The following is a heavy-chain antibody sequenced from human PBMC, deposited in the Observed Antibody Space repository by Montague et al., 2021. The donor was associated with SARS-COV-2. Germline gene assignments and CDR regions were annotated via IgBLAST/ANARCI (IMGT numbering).Heavy chain of an antibody. J-gene: IGHJ4*02. CDR1: GFSITTSTMG. CDR3: VPYASGSYSFHI. V-gene: IGHV2-5*02. D-gene: IGHD3-10*01. CDR2: IYWGDEK. Sequence: PALVKPTQTLTLTCTFSGFSITTSTMGVGWIRQPPGKALEWLALIYWGDEKRFSPSLKSRLTITKDTSKNQVVLRMTNMDPVDTATYYCVPYASGSYSFHIWGQGTLVTVSS.